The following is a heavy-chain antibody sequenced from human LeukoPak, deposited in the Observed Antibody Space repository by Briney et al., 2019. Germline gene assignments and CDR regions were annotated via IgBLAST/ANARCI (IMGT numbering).Heavy chain of an antibody. CDR1: GGSISSGRYW. Sequence: PSQTLSLTCTVSGGSISSGRYWRSWIRQHPGKGLEWIGYVYNSGSTYYSPSLRSRLSMSVDTSNNQFSLNLRSVTAADTAVYYCARATLTASGSVWYFDLWGRGTLVTVSS. D-gene: IGHD3-3*01. J-gene: IGHJ2*01. CDR2: VYNSGST. V-gene: IGHV4-31*03. CDR3: ARATLTASGSVWYFDL.